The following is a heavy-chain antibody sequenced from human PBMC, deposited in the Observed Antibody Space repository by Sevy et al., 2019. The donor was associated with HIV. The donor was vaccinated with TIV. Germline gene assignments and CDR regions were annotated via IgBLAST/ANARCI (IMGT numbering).Heavy chain of an antibody. V-gene: IGHV3-7*01. J-gene: IGHJ4*02. CDR1: GFNFNTYW. CDR3: AIDGAATTPEDY. Sequence: GGSLRLSCAVSGFNFNTYWMSWVRQAPGKGLEWVANIKEDGGEKYYVDSVKGRFTISRVNAENSLYLQMNSLRIEDTALYYCAIDGAATTPEDYWGQGTLVTVSS. CDR2: IKEDGGEK. D-gene: IGHD1-7*01.